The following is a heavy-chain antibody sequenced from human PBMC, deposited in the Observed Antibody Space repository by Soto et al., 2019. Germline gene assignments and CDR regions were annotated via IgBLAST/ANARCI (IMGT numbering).Heavy chain of an antibody. Sequence: QVQLVQSGAEVKKPGASVMVSCRASGYTFTSHYMHWVRQAPGQGLEWMGMIDPSGGATTYAQKFQGRVTITRYTSTPTVYLELSSLRPEDTAVYSCSRGLWQWLFDYWGQGTLVTVSS. CDR1: GYTFTSHY. D-gene: IGHD6-19*01. CDR2: IDPSGGAT. V-gene: IGHV1-46*03. J-gene: IGHJ4*02. CDR3: SRGLWQWLFDY.